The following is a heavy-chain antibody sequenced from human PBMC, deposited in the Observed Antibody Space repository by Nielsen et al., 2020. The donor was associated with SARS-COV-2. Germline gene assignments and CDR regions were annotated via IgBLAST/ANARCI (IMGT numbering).Heavy chain of an antibody. D-gene: IGHD5-24*01. V-gene: IGHV1-46*02. CDR1: GFTFNRYY. Sequence: ASVKVSCKASGFTFNRYYMHWVRQAPGQGLEWMGVINPRGDRPSYTQKFRDRVTMTRDTSTSTVYMELSSLTSEDTAVFFCARGSTLGSLGYIALDVWGHGTTVTVSS. J-gene: IGHJ6*02. CDR3: ARGSTLGSLGYIALDV. CDR2: INPRGDRP.